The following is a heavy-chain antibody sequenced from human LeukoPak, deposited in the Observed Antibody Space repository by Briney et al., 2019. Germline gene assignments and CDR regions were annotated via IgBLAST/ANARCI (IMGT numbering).Heavy chain of an antibody. CDR1: GYTFTSYG. D-gene: IGHD4-17*01. J-gene: IGHJ6*03. CDR2: ISAYNGKT. V-gene: IGHV1-18*01. Sequence: ASVKVSCKASGYTFTSYGISWVRQAPGQGLEWMGWISAYNGKTNYAQKFQGRVIMTTDTSTSTAYMELSSLRSEDTAVYYCARGTDDYGDYVGGYYYYYYMDVWGKGTTVTVSS. CDR3: ARGTDDYGDYVGGYYYYYYMDV.